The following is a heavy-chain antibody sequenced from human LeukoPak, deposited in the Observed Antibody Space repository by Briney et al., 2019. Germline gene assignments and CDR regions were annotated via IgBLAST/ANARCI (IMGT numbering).Heavy chain of an antibody. Sequence: GGSLRLSCAASGFTFSSYEMNWVRQAPGKGLEWISYISGSGSTIYYADSVKGRFTISRDNAKNSLFLQMNSLRAEDTAVYYCARDATGTTAWLDPWGQGTLVTVSS. CDR3: ARDATGTTAWLDP. CDR2: ISGSGSTI. CDR1: GFTFSSYE. J-gene: IGHJ5*02. D-gene: IGHD1-1*01. V-gene: IGHV3-48*03.